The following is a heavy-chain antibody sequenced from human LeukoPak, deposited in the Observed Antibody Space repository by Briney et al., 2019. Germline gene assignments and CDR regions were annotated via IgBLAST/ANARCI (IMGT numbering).Heavy chain of an antibody. D-gene: IGHD4-17*01. CDR3: ARDRDYGDYVVARGFDY. Sequence: GGSLRLSCAASGFTFSAYSMNWVRQAPGKGLEWVSSISSSNSYIYYADSVKGRFTISRDNAKNSLYLQMSSLRAEDTAVYYCARDRDYGDYVVARGFDYWGQGTLVTVSS. CDR1: GFTFSAYS. CDR2: ISSSNSYI. V-gene: IGHV3-21*01. J-gene: IGHJ4*02.